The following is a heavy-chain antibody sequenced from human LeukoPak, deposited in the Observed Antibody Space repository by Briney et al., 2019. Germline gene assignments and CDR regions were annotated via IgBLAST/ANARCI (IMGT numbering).Heavy chain of an antibody. Sequence: PSETLSLTCTVSGGSISSDYWSWIRQPPGKGLEWIGYVYYSGSTNYNPSLKSRVAISIDTSKNQFSLKLSSVTAADTAVYYRARGTFWSGYYHDYWGQGTLVTVSS. CDR1: GGSISSDY. D-gene: IGHD3-3*01. CDR3: ARGTFWSGYYHDY. J-gene: IGHJ4*02. CDR2: VYYSGST. V-gene: IGHV4-59*01.